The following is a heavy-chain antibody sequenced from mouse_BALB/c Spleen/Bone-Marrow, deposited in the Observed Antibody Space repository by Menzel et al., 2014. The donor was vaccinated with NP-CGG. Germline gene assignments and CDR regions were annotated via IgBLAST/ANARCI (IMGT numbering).Heavy chain of an antibody. V-gene: IGHV1-69*02. CDR1: GYTFTSYW. CDR3: ARDSITTVVAADY. CDR2: IDPSDSYT. Sequence: VQLQQSGAELVKPGAPVKLSCKASGYTFTSYWMHWVKQRPGQGLEWIGEIDPSDSYTNYNQKFKGKATLTVDKSSSTAYMQLSSLTSEDSAVYYCARDSITTVVAADYWGQGTTLTVSS. J-gene: IGHJ2*01. D-gene: IGHD1-1*01.